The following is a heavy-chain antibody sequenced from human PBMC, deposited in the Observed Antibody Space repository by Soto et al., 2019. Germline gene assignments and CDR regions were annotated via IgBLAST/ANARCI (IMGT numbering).Heavy chain of an antibody. CDR3: AKDFRSSGWHHRPNYYYYYGMDV. Sequence: GSLRLSCAASGFTFSSYGMHWVRQAPGKGLEWVAVISYDGSNKYYADSVKGRFTISRDNSKNTLYLQMNSLRAEDTAVYYCAKDFRSSGWHHRPNYYYYYGMDVWGQGTTVTVSS. CDR1: GFTFSSYG. V-gene: IGHV3-30*18. CDR2: ISYDGSNK. J-gene: IGHJ6*02. D-gene: IGHD6-19*01.